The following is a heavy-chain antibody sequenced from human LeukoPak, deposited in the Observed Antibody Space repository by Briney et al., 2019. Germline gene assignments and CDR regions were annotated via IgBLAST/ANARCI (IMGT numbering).Heavy chain of an antibody. CDR3: AKIPKVVGQDY. V-gene: IGHV3-11*04. Sequence: GGSLRLSCAASGFTFSDYNMRWIRQAPGKGLEWASSISRSGSTKYYADSVKGRFTISRDDSKNTVYLQMNSLRGEDQAVYYCAKIPKVVGQDYWGQGTLVTVSS. CDR2: ISRSGSTK. J-gene: IGHJ4*02. D-gene: IGHD1-26*01. CDR1: GFTFSDYN.